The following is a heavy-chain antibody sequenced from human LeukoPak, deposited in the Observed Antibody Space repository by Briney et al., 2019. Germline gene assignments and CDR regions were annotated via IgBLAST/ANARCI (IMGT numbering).Heavy chain of an antibody. D-gene: IGHD7-27*01. J-gene: IGHJ5*01. V-gene: IGHV5-51*01. Sequence: ASVKVSCKASGYTFTDYWVGWVRQMPGKGLEWMGIIYCDGSKTTYSPAFQRQVTISVDKSTSTAYLQWSSLKASDTAIYFCARRAELGMRYFDFWGQGALLVVSS. CDR2: IYCDGSKT. CDR3: ARRAELGMRYFDF. CDR1: GYTFTDYW.